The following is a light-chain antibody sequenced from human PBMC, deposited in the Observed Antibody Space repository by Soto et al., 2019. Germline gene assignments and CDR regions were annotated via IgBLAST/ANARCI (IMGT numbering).Light chain of an antibody. V-gene: IGLV1-44*01. CDR3: AAWDDSLNGL. Sequence: SVLTQPPSASGTPGQRVTISCSGSNSNIGSNTVNWYQQLPGTAPKLLIYSNNQRPSGVPDRFSGSKSGTSASLAISGLQSEDEADYYCAAWDDSLNGLFGTGTKVTVL. CDR2: SNN. CDR1: NSNIGSNT. J-gene: IGLJ1*01.